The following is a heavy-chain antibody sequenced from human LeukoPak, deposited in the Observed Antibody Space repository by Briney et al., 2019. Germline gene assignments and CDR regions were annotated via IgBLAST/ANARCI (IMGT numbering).Heavy chain of an antibody. CDR1: GGAMSTYY. Sequence: PSETLSLTCTVSGGAMSTYYWSWIRQPPGKGLEWIGFISYSGSTNYNPSLKSRVTVSIDTSKSQFSLKLSSVTAADTAVYYCAREQGGYSNFAYWGQGTLVTVSS. CDR2: ISYSGST. D-gene: IGHD4-11*01. V-gene: IGHV4-59*01. J-gene: IGHJ4*02. CDR3: AREQGGYSNFAY.